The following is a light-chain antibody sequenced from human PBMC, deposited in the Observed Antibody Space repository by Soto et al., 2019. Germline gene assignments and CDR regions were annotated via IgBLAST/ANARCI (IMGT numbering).Light chain of an antibody. CDR2: DVS. CDR3: HQSETFPLT. Sequence: AIQLTQSPSSLSASVGDRVTITCRASQGIGSAFAWYQQRPGKVPKLLIYDVSSLQSGVPPRFSGSGSGTDFTLTISSLQPEDFATYYCHQSETFPLTFGQGTRLEVK. CDR1: QGIGSA. V-gene: IGKV1-13*02. J-gene: IGKJ5*01.